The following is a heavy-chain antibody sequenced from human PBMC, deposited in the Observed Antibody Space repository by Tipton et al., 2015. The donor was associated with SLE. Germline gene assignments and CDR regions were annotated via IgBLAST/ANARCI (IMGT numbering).Heavy chain of an antibody. CDR2: IRYDGSKK. D-gene: IGHD1-1*01. Sequence: SLRLSCAASGFSFSDYGMHWVRQAPGRGLEWVAFIRYDGSKKLYADSVRGRFTISRDNSKKTLYLQMNSLRVEDTAVYYCAEDMGNSVRFDPWGQGTLVTVSS. CDR1: GFSFSDYG. J-gene: IGHJ5*02. V-gene: IGHV3-30*02. CDR3: AEDMGNSVRFDP.